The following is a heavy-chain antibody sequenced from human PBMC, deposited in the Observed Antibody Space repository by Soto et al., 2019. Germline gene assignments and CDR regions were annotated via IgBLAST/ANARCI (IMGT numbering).Heavy chain of an antibody. V-gene: IGHV3-33*01. CDR3: ARAVGPYDY. J-gene: IGHJ4*02. CDR2: IWYDGSNK. Sequence: QVQLVESGGGVVQPGRSLRLSCAASGFAFSTYGIHWVRQAPGKGLEWVAVIWYDGSNKYYADSVKGRFTISRDNSKNTLHLQMESLRAEDTAVYYCARAVGPYDYWGQGTLVTVSS. D-gene: IGHD1-26*01. CDR1: GFAFSTYG.